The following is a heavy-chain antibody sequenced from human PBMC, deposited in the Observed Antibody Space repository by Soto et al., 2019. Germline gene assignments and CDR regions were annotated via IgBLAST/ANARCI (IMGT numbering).Heavy chain of an antibody. J-gene: IGHJ6*02. CDR1: GFPVSRNY. Sequence: EVQLVESGGGLIQPRGSLRLSCAASGFPVSRNYMSWVRQAPGKGLEWVSVMYSGGSPYYADSVKGRFTISRDNSKNTLYLQMNSLRAEDTAVYYCARDQAMDVWGQGTTVTVSS. CDR2: MYSGGSP. V-gene: IGHV3-53*01. CDR3: ARDQAMDV.